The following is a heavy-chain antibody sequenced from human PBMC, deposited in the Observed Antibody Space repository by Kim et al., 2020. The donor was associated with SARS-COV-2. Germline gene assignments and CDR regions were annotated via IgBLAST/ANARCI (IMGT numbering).Heavy chain of an antibody. CDR3: VRSVDY. CDR2: INQDGSQK. Sequence: GGSLRLSCAASGFTFSSSWMNWARQAPGKGLEWVANINQDGSQKIYVDSVKGHFTISRDNAQNSLYLQMNSLRAEDTAVYYCVRSVDYWGQGTLVTVSS. J-gene: IGHJ4*02. CDR1: GFTFSSSW. V-gene: IGHV3-7*01.